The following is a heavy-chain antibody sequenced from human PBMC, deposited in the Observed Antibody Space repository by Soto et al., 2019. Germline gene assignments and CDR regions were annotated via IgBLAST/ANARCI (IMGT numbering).Heavy chain of an antibody. CDR2: MNPNSGNT. CDR3: ARNIVLMAHDAFDI. J-gene: IGHJ3*02. D-gene: IGHD2-8*01. V-gene: IGHV1-8*01. Sequence: GASVKVSCKASGYTFTSYDINWVRQATGQGLEWMGWMNPNSGNTGYAQKFQGRVTMARNTSISTAYMELRSLRSDDTAVYYCARNIVLMAHDAFDIWGQGTMVTVS. CDR1: GYTFTSYD.